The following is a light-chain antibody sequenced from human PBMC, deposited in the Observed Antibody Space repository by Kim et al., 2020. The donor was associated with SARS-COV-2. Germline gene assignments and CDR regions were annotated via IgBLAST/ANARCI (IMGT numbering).Light chain of an antibody. J-gene: IGLJ2*01. CDR2: GKN. Sequence: SSELTQDPAVPVALGQTVRITCQGDSFRTYYTTWFQQKPGQTPIVVFYGKNNRPSGIPDRFSGSSSGNTASLTITATQAGDEADYYYNSRANNDNVLFDGETRLTVL. CDR3: NSRANNDNVL. V-gene: IGLV3-19*01. CDR1: SFRTYY.